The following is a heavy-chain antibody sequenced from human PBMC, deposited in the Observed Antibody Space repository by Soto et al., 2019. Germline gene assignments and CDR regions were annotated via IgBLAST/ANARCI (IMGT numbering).Heavy chain of an antibody. J-gene: IGHJ4*02. CDR1: GYTFTGHY. V-gene: IGHV1-2*02. Sequence: GASVKVSCKASGYTFTGHYIHWVRQAPEQGPEWMGEIGPESGATRYAQKFQGRVTMTRDMSITTVYLEVSSLTSEDTAVFFCAREVESTPPSYYFDYWGQGTLVTVSS. CDR2: IGPESGAT. D-gene: IGHD1-26*01. CDR3: AREVESTPPSYYFDY.